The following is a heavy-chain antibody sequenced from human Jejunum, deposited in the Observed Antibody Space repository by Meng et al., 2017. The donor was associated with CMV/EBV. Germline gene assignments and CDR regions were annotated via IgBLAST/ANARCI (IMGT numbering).Heavy chain of an antibody. Sequence: SEFTLSNHDMNWVRQAPGKGLEWLSHINRGDSVILYADSVRGRFTISRDVAKNSVYLQMNTLRVEDTGVYYCAKDQGIHGFTMDVWGQGTAVTV. CDR2: INRGDSVI. D-gene: IGHD5-24*01. CDR3: AKDQGIHGFTMDV. V-gene: IGHV3-48*03. J-gene: IGHJ6*02. CDR1: EFTLSNHD.